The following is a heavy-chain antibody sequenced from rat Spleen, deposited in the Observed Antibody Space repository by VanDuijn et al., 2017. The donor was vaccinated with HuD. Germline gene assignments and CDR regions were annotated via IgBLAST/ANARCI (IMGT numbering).Heavy chain of an antibody. J-gene: IGHJ3*01. CDR1: GFSLTNFG. CDR2: IWSGGST. D-gene: IGHD1-2*01. Sequence: QVQLKESGPGLVQPSQTLSLTCTVSGFSLTNFGVTWVRQPPGKGLEWIGAIWSGGSTAYNSLLKSRLSITRDISESQVFLKMNSLQTEDTATYYCISDARYSSSFVYWGQGTLVTVSS. CDR3: ISDARYSSSFVY. V-gene: IGHV2-4*01.